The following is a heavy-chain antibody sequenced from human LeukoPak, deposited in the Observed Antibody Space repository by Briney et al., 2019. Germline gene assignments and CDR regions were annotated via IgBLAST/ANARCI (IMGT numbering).Heavy chain of an antibody. CDR1: DGSISDYY. CDR3: ARGTYYYYYYMDV. J-gene: IGHJ6*03. Sequence: SETLSLTCTVSDGSISDYYWSWIRQPPGKGLEWVGNFYSSGSTIYNPSLKSRVTISLDTSRNQFSLKLTSVTAADTAVYYCARGTYYYYYYMDVWGKGTTVTVSS. V-gene: IGHV4-4*09. CDR2: FYSSGST.